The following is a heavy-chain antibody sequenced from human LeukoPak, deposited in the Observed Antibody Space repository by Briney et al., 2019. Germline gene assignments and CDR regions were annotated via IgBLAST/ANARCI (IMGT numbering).Heavy chain of an antibody. CDR3: AREYCSSTSCYAPDFDY. D-gene: IGHD2-2*01. J-gene: IGHJ4*02. CDR1: GFTFSDYY. CDR2: ISSSGSTI. V-gene: IGHV3-11*04. Sequence: GGSLRLSCAASGFTFSDYYMSWIRQAPGKGLEGVSYISSSGSTIYYAASVKGRFTISRDNAKNSLYLQMNSLRAEDTAVYYCAREYCSSTSCYAPDFDYWGQGTLVTVSS.